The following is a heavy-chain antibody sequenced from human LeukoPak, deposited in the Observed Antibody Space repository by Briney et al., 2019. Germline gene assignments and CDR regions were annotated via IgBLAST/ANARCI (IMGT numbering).Heavy chain of an antibody. CDR1: GITFKNTW. Sequence: GGSLRLSCTAAGITFKNTWMSWVRQAPGKRLEWVGLIRSQTDGGTADYAAPVKGRFTISRDDAKDTLHLQMNSLKTEDTAVYYCATVYWYFDLWGLGTLVSVSA. CDR3: ATVYWYFDL. V-gene: IGHV3-15*01. J-gene: IGHJ2*01. CDR2: IRSQTDGGTA.